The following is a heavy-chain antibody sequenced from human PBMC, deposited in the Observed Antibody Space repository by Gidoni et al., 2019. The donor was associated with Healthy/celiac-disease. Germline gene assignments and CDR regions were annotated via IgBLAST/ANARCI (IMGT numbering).Heavy chain of an antibody. CDR3: ARDGDYGDYYYYGMDV. CDR2: IWYDGSNK. V-gene: IGHV3-33*01. D-gene: IGHD4-17*01. Sequence: VQLVESGGGVVQPGRSLRLSCAASGFTFSSYGMHWVRQAPGKGLEWVAVIWYDGSNKYYADSVKGRFTISRDNSKNTLYLQMNSLRAEDTAVYYCARDGDYGDYYYYGMDVWGQGTTVTVSS. J-gene: IGHJ6*02. CDR1: GFTFSSYG.